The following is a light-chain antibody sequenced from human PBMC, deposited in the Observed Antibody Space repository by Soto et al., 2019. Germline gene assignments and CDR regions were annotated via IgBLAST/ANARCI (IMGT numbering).Light chain of an antibody. V-gene: IGKV1-5*01. CDR2: DAS. CDR1: QSISKW. Sequence: DIQMTQSPSTLSASVGDRVTITCRASQSISKWLAWYQQKPGKAPKFLIYDASSLQSGVPSRFSGSGSGTVFPLTLSSLQPDYFATYYCQQYSSYSTFGQGTTLEIK. CDR3: QQYSSYST. J-gene: IGKJ2*01.